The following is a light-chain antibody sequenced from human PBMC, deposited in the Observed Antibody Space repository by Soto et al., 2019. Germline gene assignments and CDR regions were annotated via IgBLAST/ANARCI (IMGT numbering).Light chain of an antibody. CDR1: HPININ. CDR3: QHYQRYPPS. CDR2: AAT. V-gene: IGKV1-16*01. J-gene: IGKJ4*01. Sequence: DIQMTQSPSSLSASVGDRVTITCRASHPININLVWFQQKPGKAPKSLIYAATNLQSGVPSRFSGSGGGPDFSLTISSLQPEDVATYYCQHYQRYPPSFGGGTKVEIK.